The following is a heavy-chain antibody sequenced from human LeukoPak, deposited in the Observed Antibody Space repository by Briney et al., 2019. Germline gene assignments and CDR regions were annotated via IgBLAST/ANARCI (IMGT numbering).Heavy chain of an antibody. CDR3: AKDPGYCSSTSCYGEAFDY. V-gene: IGHV3-23*01. Sequence: GGSLRLSCAASGFTFSSYAMSWVRQAPGRGLEWVSAISGSGGSTYYADSVKGRFTISRDNSKNTLYLQMNSLRAEDTAVYYCAKDPGYCSSTSCYGEAFDYWGQGTLVTDSS. J-gene: IGHJ4*02. D-gene: IGHD2-2*01. CDR2: ISGSGGST. CDR1: GFTFSSYA.